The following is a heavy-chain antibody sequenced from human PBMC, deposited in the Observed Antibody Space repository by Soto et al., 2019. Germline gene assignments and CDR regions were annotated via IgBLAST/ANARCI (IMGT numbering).Heavy chain of an antibody. CDR3: ARGIVAAAGTHYYYYGMDV. J-gene: IGHJ6*02. V-gene: IGHV4-59*01. D-gene: IGHD6-13*01. Sequence: SETLSLTCTVSGGSISSYYWSWIRQPPGKGLEWIGYIYYSGSTNYNPSLKSRVTISVDTSKNQFSLKLSSVTAADTAVYYCARGIVAAAGTHYYYYGMDVWGQGTTVTVSS. CDR1: GGSISSYY. CDR2: IYYSGST.